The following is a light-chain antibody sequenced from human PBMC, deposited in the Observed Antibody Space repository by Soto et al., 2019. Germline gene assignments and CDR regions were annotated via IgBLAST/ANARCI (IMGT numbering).Light chain of an antibody. CDR2: WAS. Sequence: DIVMTQSPDSLAVSLGERATINCKSSQSVFYSSNNKNYLAWYQQKQGQPPKLLFYWASTRQSGVPDRFSGSGSGTDFTLTISSLQAEDVAVYYCQQYYSSLLTFGGGTKVEIK. CDR1: QSVFYSSNNKNY. V-gene: IGKV4-1*01. CDR3: QQYYSSLLT. J-gene: IGKJ4*01.